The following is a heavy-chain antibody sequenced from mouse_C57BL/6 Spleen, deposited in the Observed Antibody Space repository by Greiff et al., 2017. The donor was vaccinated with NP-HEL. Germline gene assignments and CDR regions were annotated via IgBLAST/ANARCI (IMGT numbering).Heavy chain of an antibody. Sequence: DVQLQESGPGLVKPSQSLSLTCSVTGYSITSGYYWNWIRQFPGNKLEWMGYISYDGSNNYNPSLKNRISITRDTSKNQFFLKLNSVTTEDTATDYCARDQIDYVNSAWFAYGGQGTLVTVSA. V-gene: IGHV3-6*01. CDR2: ISYDGSN. J-gene: IGHJ3*01. D-gene: IGHD2-1*01. CDR1: GYSITSGYY. CDR3: ARDQIDYVNSAWFAY.